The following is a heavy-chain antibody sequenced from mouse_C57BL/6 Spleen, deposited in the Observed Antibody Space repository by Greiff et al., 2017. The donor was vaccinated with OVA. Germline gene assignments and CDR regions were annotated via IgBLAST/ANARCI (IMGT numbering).Heavy chain of an antibody. CDR2: ISSGSSTI. D-gene: IGHD2-5*01. V-gene: IGHV5-17*01. Sequence: DVQLVESGGGLVKPGGSLKLSCAASGFTFSDYGMHWVRQAPEKGLEWVAYISSGSSTIYYADTVKGRFTISRDNAKNTLFLQMTSLRSEDTAMYYCARFLYSNYYAMDYWGQGTSVTVSS. CDR3: ARFLYSNYYAMDY. J-gene: IGHJ4*01. CDR1: GFTFSDYG.